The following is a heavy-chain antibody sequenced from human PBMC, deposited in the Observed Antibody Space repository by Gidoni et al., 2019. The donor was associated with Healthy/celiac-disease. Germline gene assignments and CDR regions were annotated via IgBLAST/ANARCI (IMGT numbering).Heavy chain of an antibody. CDR3: ARRGTGARSAFDI. Sequence: QLQLQESGPGLVKPSETLSLTCTVSAGSISSRSYYWGWIRQPPGKGLEWIGSIYYSGSTYYNPSLKSRVTISVDTSKNQFSLKLSSVAAADTAVYYCARRGTGARSAFDIWGQGTMVTVSS. CDR1: AGSISSRSYY. D-gene: IGHD3-16*01. CDR2: IYYSGST. J-gene: IGHJ3*02. V-gene: IGHV4-39*01.